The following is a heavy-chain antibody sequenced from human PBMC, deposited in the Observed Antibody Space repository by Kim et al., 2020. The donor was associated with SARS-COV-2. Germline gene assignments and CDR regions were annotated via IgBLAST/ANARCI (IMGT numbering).Heavy chain of an antibody. CDR2: VYNSGTT. J-gene: IGHJ4*02. CDR3: SCNVGSTPDYYFDY. D-gene: IGHD1-26*01. Sequence: SETLSLTCSVSGVSISTNYHYWGWVRQPPGKGLEWTGSVYNSGTTYYNPSLKSRVTISGDTSKNQFSLNMRSVTAADTAVYYCSCNVGSTPDYYFDYWGRGALVTVSS. CDR1: GVSISTNYHY. V-gene: IGHV4-39*07.